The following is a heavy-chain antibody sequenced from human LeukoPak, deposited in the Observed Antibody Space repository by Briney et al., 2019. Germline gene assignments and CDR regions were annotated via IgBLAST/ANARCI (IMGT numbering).Heavy chain of an antibody. Sequence: GGSLRLSCAASGFTFSSYTMNWVRQPPGKGLEGVSNIGTSSTTIYYADSVKGRFTISRDNAKNSLYLQMNSLRADDTAVYYCARFAAGGSYYYYMDVWGKGTAVTVSS. V-gene: IGHV3-48*01. D-gene: IGHD6-25*01. CDR3: ARFAAGGSYYYYMDV. CDR2: IGTSSTTI. J-gene: IGHJ6*03. CDR1: GFTFSSYT.